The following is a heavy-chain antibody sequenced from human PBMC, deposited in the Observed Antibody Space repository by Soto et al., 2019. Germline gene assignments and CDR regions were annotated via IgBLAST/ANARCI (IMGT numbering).Heavy chain of an antibody. V-gene: IGHV1-3*05. CDR3: ATSYSGYDYHYYSGMDV. D-gene: IGHD5-12*01. CDR1: GYTFTSYT. J-gene: IGHJ6*02. Sequence: QVQLVQSGAEEKKPGASVKVSCKASGYTFTSYTMHWVRQAPGQRLEWMGWINAGNGNTEYSQKFQGRVTITRDTPASTANMELSSLRSEDTAVYYCATSYSGYDYHYYSGMDVWGQGTTVTVSS. CDR2: INAGNGNT.